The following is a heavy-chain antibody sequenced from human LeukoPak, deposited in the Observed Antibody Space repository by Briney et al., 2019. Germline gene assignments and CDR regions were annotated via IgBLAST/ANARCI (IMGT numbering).Heavy chain of an antibody. CDR1: GGSFSGYY. CDR2: INHSGST. Sequence: PSENLSLTCAVYGGSFSGYYWSWIRQPPGKGLEWIGEINHSGSTNYNPSLKSRVTISVDTSKNQFSLKLSSVTAADTAVYYCASKKGNYYGMDVWGQGTTVTVSS. CDR3: ASKKGNYYGMDV. D-gene: IGHD3-10*01. J-gene: IGHJ6*02. V-gene: IGHV4-34*01.